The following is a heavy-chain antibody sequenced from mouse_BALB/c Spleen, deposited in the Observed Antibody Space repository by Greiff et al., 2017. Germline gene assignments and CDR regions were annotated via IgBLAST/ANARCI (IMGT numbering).Heavy chain of an antibody. V-gene: IGHV1-28*01. D-gene: IGHD2-10*02. CDR2: IDPFNGGT. CDR3: APYGNYGAY. CDR1: GYSFTSYY. Sequence: EVQLQQSGPELMKPGASVKISCKASGYSFTSYYMHWVKQSHGKSLEWIGYIDPFNGGTSYNQKFKGKATLTVDKSSSTAYMHLSSLTSEDSAVYYCAPYGNYGAYWGQGTLVTVSA. J-gene: IGHJ3*01.